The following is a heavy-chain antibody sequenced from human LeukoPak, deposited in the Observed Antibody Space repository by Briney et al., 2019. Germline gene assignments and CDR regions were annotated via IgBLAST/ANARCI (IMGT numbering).Heavy chain of an antibody. CDR2: LYRGGNT. Sequence: GGSLRLSCAASGLTVSDNFMSWVRQAPGKGLEWVSVLYRGGNTYYADSVRGRFTISRDNSKNMVYLQMNSLTAEDTAVYYCARGRTFDNWGQGTLVTVSS. CDR3: ARGRTFDN. J-gene: IGHJ4*02. V-gene: IGHV3-66*01. CDR1: GLTVSDNF.